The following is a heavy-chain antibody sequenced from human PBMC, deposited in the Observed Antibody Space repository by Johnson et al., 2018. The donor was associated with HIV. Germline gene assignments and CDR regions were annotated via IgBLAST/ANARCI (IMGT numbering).Heavy chain of an antibody. V-gene: IGHV3-7*01. J-gene: IGHJ3*02. CDR3: TRATYSNSKAHAFDI. Sequence: VQLVESGGGMVQPGGSLRLSCAASGLTFSGSGMHWVRQAPGKGLEWVANIKQDGSEKYYVDSVKGRFTISRDNAKNSLYLQMNSLRAEDTAVYYCTRATYSNSKAHAFDIWGQGTMVTVSS. D-gene: IGHD6-6*01. CDR1: GLTFSGSG. CDR2: IKQDGSEK.